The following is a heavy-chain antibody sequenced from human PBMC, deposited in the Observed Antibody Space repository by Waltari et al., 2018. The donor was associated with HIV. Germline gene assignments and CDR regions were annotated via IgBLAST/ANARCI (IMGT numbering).Heavy chain of an antibody. J-gene: IGHJ6*02. CDR2: IYYSGTT. CDR1: GGSISISGHY. CDR3: RYITGTTNHYYYGMDV. Sequence: QLQLQESGPGLVKPSETLSLTCTVSGGSISISGHYWGWIRQPPGKGLEWIGGIYYSGTTYFNPSLKSRVTVSVDTSKNQFSLKLTSVTAADTAVYYCRYITGTTNHYYYGMDVWGQGTTVTVSS. D-gene: IGHD1-7*01. V-gene: IGHV4-39*01.